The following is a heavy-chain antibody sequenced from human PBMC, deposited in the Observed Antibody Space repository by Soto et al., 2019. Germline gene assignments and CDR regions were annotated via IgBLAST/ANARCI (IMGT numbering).Heavy chain of an antibody. CDR3: AKSRYYDFWSGYSYGMDV. J-gene: IGHJ6*02. V-gene: IGHV1-2*04. CDR1: GYTFTGYY. Sequence: GASVKVSCKASGYTFTGYYMHWVRQAPGQGLEWMGWINPNSGGTNYAQKFQGWVTMTRDTSISTAYMELSRLRSDDTAVYYCAKSRYYDFWSGYSYGMDVWGQGTTVTVSS. D-gene: IGHD3-3*01. CDR2: INPNSGGT.